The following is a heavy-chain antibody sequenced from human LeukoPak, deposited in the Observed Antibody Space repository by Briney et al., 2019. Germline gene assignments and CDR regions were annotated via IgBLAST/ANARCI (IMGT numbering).Heavy chain of an antibody. J-gene: IGHJ4*02. D-gene: IGHD2-2*01. V-gene: IGHV4-34*01. CDR2: INHSGST. Sequence: SETLSLTCAVYGGSFSGYYWSWIRQPPGKGLEWIREINHSGSTNYNPSLKSRVTISVDTSKNQFSLKLSSVTAADTAVYYCARVVRSVDYWGQGTLVTVSS. CDR3: ARVVRSVDY. CDR1: GGSFSGYY.